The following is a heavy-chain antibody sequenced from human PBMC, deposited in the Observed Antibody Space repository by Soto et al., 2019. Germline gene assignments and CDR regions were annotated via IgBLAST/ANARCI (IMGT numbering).Heavy chain of an antibody. CDR1: GGSISSYY. CDR3: ARQSANWFDP. V-gene: IGHV4-59*08. J-gene: IGHJ5*02. Sequence: SETLSLTCTVSGGSISSYYWSWIRQPPGKGLEWIGYIYYSGSTNYNPSLKSRVTISVDTSKNQFSLKLSSVTAADTAVYYCARQSANWFDPWGQGTLVTVSS. D-gene: IGHD6-25*01. CDR2: IYYSGST.